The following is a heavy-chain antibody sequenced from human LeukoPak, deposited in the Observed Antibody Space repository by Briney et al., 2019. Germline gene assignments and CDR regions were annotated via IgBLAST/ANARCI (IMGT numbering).Heavy chain of an antibody. D-gene: IGHD6-13*01. CDR3: TRGPGSTWYSDY. CDR2: IYSGGDT. Sequence: GGSLRLSCAASGFTVSSNYMNWVRQAPGKGLKWVSIIYSGGDTYYPDSVKGRFTISRDNSKNTLYLQMNSLRAEDTAVYYCTRGPGSTWYSDYWGQGTLVTVSS. V-gene: IGHV3-66*02. J-gene: IGHJ4*02. CDR1: GFTVSSNY.